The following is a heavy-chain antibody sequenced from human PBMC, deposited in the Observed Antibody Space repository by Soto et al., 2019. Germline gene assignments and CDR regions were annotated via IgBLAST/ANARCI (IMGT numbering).Heavy chain of an antibody. CDR3: ARHVFYGSGTYYLFDS. V-gene: IGHV4-39*01. Sequence: QLQLQESGPGLVKPSETLSLTCTVSGGSISNSGYYWGWIRQPPGKGLEWIGSMYFIGRSTYDTPSLKSRVTISVDTSKNQFSLRLSSVTAADTAVYYCARHVFYGSGTYYLFDSWGQGILATVSS. CDR1: GGSISNSGYY. D-gene: IGHD3-10*01. J-gene: IGHJ4*02. CDR2: MYFIGRST.